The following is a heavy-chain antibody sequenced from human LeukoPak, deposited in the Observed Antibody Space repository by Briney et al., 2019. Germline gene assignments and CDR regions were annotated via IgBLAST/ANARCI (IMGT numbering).Heavy chain of an antibody. V-gene: IGHV1-24*01. Sequence: GASVKVSCKVSGYTLTELSMHWVRQAPGKGLEWMGGFDPENGETIYAQKFQGRVTMTEDTSTDTAYMELSSLRSEDTAVYYCAATLPPVYDFWSGYYPLGYWGQGTLVTVSS. CDR2: FDPENGET. D-gene: IGHD3-3*01. CDR3: AATLPPVYDFWSGYYPLGY. J-gene: IGHJ4*02. CDR1: GYTLTELS.